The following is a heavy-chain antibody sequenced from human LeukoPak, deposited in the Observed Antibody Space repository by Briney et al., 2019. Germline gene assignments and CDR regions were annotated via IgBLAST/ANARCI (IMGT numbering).Heavy chain of an antibody. CDR3: ARELEYLTI. V-gene: IGHV4-38-2*02. D-gene: IGHD2/OR15-2a*01. Sequence: SETLSLTCTVSGYSISSGYYWGWIRQPPGKGLEWIGSIYHSGSTYYNPSLKSRVTISVDTSKNQFSLKLSSVTAADTAVYYCARELEYLTIWGQGTLVTVSS. CDR2: IYHSGST. J-gene: IGHJ4*02. CDR1: GYSISSGYY.